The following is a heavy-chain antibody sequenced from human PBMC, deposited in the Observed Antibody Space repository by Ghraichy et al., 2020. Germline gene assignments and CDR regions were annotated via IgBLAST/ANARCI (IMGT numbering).Heavy chain of an antibody. CDR3: AREGPYYYGMDV. V-gene: IGHV3-74*01. J-gene: IGHJ6*02. CDR2: INSDGSST. CDR1: GFTFSSYW. Sequence: ETLSLTCAASGFTFSSYWMHWVRQAPGKGLVWVSRINSDGSSTSYADSVKGRFTISRDNAKNTLYLQMNSLRAEDTAVYYCAREGPYYYGMDVWGQGTTVTVSS.